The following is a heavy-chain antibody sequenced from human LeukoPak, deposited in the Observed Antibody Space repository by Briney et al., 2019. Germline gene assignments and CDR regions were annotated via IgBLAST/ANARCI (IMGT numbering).Heavy chain of an antibody. D-gene: IGHD3-22*01. CDR3: AKGDGMIVVELEF. CDR2: ISGSGGST. CDR1: GFTFSSYA. J-gene: IGHJ4*02. Sequence: GGSLRLSCAASGFTFSSYAMSWVRQAPGKGLEWVSAISGSGGSTYYADSVKGRFTTSRDNSKNTLYLQMNSLRAEDTAVYYCAKGDGMIVVELEFWGQGTLVTVSS. V-gene: IGHV3-23*01.